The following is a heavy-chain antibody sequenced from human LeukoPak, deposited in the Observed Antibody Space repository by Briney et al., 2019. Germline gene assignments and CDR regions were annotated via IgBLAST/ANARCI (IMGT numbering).Heavy chain of an antibody. CDR2: ISWNSGFI. D-gene: IGHD6-19*01. J-gene: IGHJ6*03. V-gene: IGHV3-9*01. Sequence: GGSLRLSRAASGFTFDDYAMHWVRQAPGKGLEWVSGISWNSGFIAYADSVKGRFTISRDNAKNSLYLQMNSLRAEDTALYYCAKGSSLVVAGTMTYYYYYYMDVWGTGTTVTISS. CDR3: AKGSSLVVAGTMTYYYYYYMDV. CDR1: GFTFDDYA.